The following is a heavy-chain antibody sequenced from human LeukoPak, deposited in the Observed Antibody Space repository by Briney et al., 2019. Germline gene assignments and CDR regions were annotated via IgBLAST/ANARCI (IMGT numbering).Heavy chain of an antibody. CDR3: ARGDLGFGWFDP. Sequence: PSETLSLTCAVYGGSFSVYYWSWIRQPPGKGLEWIGEINHSGSTNYNPSLKSRVTISVDTSKNQFSLKLSSVTAADTAVYYCARGDLGFGWFDPWGQGTLVTVSS. D-gene: IGHD3-10*01. V-gene: IGHV4-34*01. J-gene: IGHJ5*02. CDR2: INHSGST. CDR1: GGSFSVYY.